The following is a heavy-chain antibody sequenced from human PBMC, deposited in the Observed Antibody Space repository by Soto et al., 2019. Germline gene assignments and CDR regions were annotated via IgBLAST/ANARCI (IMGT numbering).Heavy chain of an antibody. CDR1: GFTFSGSV. CDR2: IRSKAENYAT. D-gene: IGHD2-15*01. V-gene: IGHV3-73*02. CDR3: TTPGVVAVTENFDY. Sequence: EAQLVESGGGLVQPGGSLKLSCAASGFTFSGSVMHWVRQAPGKGLEWVGRIRSKAENYATAFAASLKGRFTISRDDSKNTAYLQMNRLKTEDTAVYYCTTPGVVAVTENFDYWGQGTLVTVSS. J-gene: IGHJ4*02.